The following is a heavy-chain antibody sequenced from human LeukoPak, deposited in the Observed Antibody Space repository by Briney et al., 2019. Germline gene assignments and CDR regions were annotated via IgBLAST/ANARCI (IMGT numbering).Heavy chain of an antibody. D-gene: IGHD3-10*01. V-gene: IGHV3-23*01. CDR3: ARAGFTFSDYFGSFFDY. CDR2: ISGSCGST. J-gene: IGHJ4*02. CDR1: GFTFSSYA. Sequence: PGGSLRLSCAASGFTFSSYAMSWVRQAPGKGLEWVSAISGSCGSTYYADSVKGRFTISRDNAKNSLYLQMNSLRAEDTAVYYCARAGFTFSDYFGSFFDYWGQGALVTVSS.